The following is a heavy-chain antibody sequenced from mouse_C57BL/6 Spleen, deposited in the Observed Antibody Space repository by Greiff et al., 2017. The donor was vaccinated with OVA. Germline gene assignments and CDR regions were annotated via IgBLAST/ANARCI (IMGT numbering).Heavy chain of an antibody. CDR2: IYPGSGNT. CDR1: GYTFTDYY. V-gene: IGHV1-76*01. Sequence: VQLQQSGAELVRPGASVKLSCKASGYTFTDYYINWVKQRPGQGLEWIARIYPGSGNTYYNEKFKGKATLTAEKSSSTAYMQLSSLTSEDSAVYFWAREGGYGNYYFDYWGQGTTLTVSS. D-gene: IGHD2-1*01. J-gene: IGHJ2*01. CDR3: AREGGYGNYYFDY.